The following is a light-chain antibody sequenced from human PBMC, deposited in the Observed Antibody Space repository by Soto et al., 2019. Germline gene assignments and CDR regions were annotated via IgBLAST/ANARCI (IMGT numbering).Light chain of an antibody. CDR2: EVS. CDR3: FSFRISSYV. V-gene: IGLV2-14*01. Sequence: QSVLTQPASVSGSPGQSITISCTGTSGDVGGYKYVSWYQHHPGKAPKLMIYEVSSRPSGVSDRFSGSKSGNTASLTISGLQAEDEADYYCFSFRISSYVFGTGTKVTVL. J-gene: IGLJ1*01. CDR1: SGDVGGYKY.